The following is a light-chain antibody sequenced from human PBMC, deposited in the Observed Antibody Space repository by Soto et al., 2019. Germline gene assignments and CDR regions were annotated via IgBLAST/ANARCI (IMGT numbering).Light chain of an antibody. Sequence: EIVLTQSPVTLSLFPGERATLSCRASQSINFYLAWYQQKAGQAPRLLMNAASNRATGIPARFSGSGSGTDFTLTISSLEPEDFAVYYCQHRSHFGGGTKVEIK. J-gene: IGKJ4*01. V-gene: IGKV3-11*01. CDR3: QHRSH. CDR1: QSINFY. CDR2: AAS.